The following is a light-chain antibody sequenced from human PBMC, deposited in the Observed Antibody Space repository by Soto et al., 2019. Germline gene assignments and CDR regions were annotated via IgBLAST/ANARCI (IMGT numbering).Light chain of an antibody. J-gene: IGKJ5*01. CDR3: WQRTNWPVT. CDR1: QSVSSY. V-gene: IGKV3-11*01. CDR2: DAS. Sequence: ELVLTQSPATLSFSPRERATLSCRASQSVSSYLAWYQQNPGQAPRLLIYDASNRATGIPARFSASGSGKDFPLTISSLEPEDFAFYYFWQRTNWPVTFGQGTRLEI.